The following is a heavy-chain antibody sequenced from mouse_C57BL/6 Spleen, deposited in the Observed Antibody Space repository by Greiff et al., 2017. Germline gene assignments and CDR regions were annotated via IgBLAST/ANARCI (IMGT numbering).Heavy chain of an antibody. J-gene: IGHJ3*01. CDR3: GRAGAYYCGSSYPFAC. CDR1: GYTFTSYW. Sequence: QVQLQQPGPELVMPGASVKLSCTASGYTFTSYWMHWVKQRPGQGLEWIGEIDPSDSYTNYNQKFKGKSTLTVDKSSSTAYMQLRRLTSEDAAVYYCGRAGAYYCGSSYPFACWGQGTLVTVSA. D-gene: IGHD1-1*01. CDR2: IDPSDSYT. V-gene: IGHV1-69*01.